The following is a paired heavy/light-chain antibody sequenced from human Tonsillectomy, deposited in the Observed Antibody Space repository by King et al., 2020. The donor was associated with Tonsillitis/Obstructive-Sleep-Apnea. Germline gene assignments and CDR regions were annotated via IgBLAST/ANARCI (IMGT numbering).Light chain of an antibody. Sequence: DIQMTQSPSSLSASVGDRVTITCRASQSISSYLNWYQQKPGKAPKLLIYTASSLQSGVPSRFSGSGSGTDFTLTISSLQPEDFASYYCQQSYTTPLTFGGGTKVEI. J-gene: IGKJ4*01. V-gene: IGKV1-39*01. CDR1: QSISSY. CDR2: TAS. CDR3: QQSYTTPLT.
Heavy chain of an antibody. Sequence: EVQLVESGGGLVQPGGSLRLSCAASGFTFRSYWMHWVRQGPGKGLVWVSRINSEGSSTNYADSVKGRFTISRDNAKNTVYLQMDSLRAEDTAVYYCARDSGRDFWSGSDYDAFDIWGQGTMVTVSS. CDR1: GFTFRSYW. V-gene: IGHV3-74*01. CDR3: ARDSGRDFWSGSDYDAFDI. D-gene: IGHD3-3*01. J-gene: IGHJ3*02. CDR2: INSEGSST.